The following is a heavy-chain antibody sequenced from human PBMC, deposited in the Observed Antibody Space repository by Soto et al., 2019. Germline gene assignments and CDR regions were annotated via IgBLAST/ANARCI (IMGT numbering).Heavy chain of an antibody. Sequence: ASVKVSCKASGYTFTSYGISWVRQAPGQGLEWMGWISAYNGNTNYAQKLQGRVTMTTDTSTSTAYMELRSLRSDDTAVYYCARDDRTAYSSGWYGAFDIWGQGTMVTVSS. D-gene: IGHD6-19*01. CDR3: ARDDRTAYSSGWYGAFDI. CDR2: ISAYNGNT. V-gene: IGHV1-18*01. CDR1: GYTFTSYG. J-gene: IGHJ3*02.